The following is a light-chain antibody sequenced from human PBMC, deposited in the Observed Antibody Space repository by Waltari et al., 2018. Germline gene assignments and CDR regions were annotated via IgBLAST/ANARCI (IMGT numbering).Light chain of an antibody. CDR3: QSFDSNLRAV. Sequence: QSVLTQSSSVSGAPGQRVIISCTGSGSDIGAGYDVHWYQQLPGTAPKLLIFGDSHRPSGVPDRFCGSRSGTSASLTIHGLQADDEADYYCQSFDSNLRAVFGGGTRLTVL. V-gene: IGLV1-40*01. J-gene: IGLJ3*02. CDR2: GDS. CDR1: GSDIGAGYD.